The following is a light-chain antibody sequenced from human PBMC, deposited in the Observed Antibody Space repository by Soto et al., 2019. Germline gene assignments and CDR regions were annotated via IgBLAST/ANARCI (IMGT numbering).Light chain of an antibody. CDR2: AVS. CDR1: SSDVGGYNY. Sequence: SVLTQPASVSGSPGQSITISCTGTSSDVGGYNYVSWYQQHPGKAPKLMIYAVSNRPSGVSNRFSGSKSGNTATLTISGLQAEDEADYYCCSYPVSGTYVFGTGTKVTVL. V-gene: IGLV2-14*01. J-gene: IGLJ1*01. CDR3: CSYPVSGTYV.